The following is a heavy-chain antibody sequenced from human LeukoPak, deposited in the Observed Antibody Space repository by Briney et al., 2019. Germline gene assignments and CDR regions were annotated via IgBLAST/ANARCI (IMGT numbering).Heavy chain of an antibody. V-gene: IGHV4-59*01. CDR1: GGSISSYY. CDR3: ARDRFSSAWYHQGPPDY. J-gene: IGHJ4*02. D-gene: IGHD6-19*01. CDR2: IYYSGST. Sequence: PSETLSLTCTVSGGSISSYYWSWIRQPPGKGLEWIGYIYYSGSTNYNPSLKSRVTISVDTSKNQFSLKLSSVTAADTAVYFCARDRFSSAWYHQGPPDYWGQGTLVTVSS.